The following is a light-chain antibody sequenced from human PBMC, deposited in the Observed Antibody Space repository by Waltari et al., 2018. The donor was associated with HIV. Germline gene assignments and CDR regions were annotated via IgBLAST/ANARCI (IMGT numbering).Light chain of an antibody. CDR2: EVS. CDR3: AAWDDSLNDVV. CDR1: SSDVGTYNL. J-gene: IGLJ2*01. Sequence: QSALTQPASVSGSPGQSITISCTGTSSDVGTYNLVSWYQQYPGKAPKLIMYEVSKRPSGVSDRFSGSKSGNAASLTISGLHAEHEADYYCAAWDDSLNDVVFGGGTKLTVL. V-gene: IGLV2-23*02.